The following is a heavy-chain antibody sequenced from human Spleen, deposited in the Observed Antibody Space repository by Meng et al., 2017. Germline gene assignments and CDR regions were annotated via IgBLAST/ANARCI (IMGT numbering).Heavy chain of an antibody. J-gene: IGHJ2*01. CDR2: INHSGST. D-gene: IGHD3-22*01. Sequence: HGQLQQWGAGLLKPSETLSLTCAVYGGSFSGYYWSWICQPPGKGLEWIGEINHSGSTNYNPSLKSRVTISVDTSKNQFSLKLSSVTAADTAVYYCVFDSSGDWYFDLWGRGTLVTVSS. CDR3: VFDSSGDWYFDL. V-gene: IGHV4-34*01. CDR1: GGSFSGYY.